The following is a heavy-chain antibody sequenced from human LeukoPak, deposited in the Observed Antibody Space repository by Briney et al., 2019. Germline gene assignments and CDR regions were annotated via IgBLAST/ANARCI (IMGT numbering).Heavy chain of an antibody. J-gene: IGHJ4*02. V-gene: IGHV4-30-2*01. CDR3: ARAGRYGDYVKYDY. D-gene: IGHD4-17*01. CDR2: IYHSGST. CDR1: GGSISSGGYS. Sequence: PSETLSLTCAVSGGSISSGGYSWSWIRQPPGKGLEWIGYIYHSGSTYHNPSLKSRVTISVDRSKNQFSLKLSSVTAADTAVYYSARAGRYGDYVKYDYWGQGTLVTVSS.